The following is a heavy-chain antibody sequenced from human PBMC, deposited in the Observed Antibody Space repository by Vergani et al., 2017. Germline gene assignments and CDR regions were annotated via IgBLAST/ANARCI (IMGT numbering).Heavy chain of an antibody. Sequence: QVQLHESGPGLVQASQTLSLTCTVSGGSISSGRHYWSWIRQPAGKGLEWIGRIYTSGSTNYNPSLERRVTISIDTSKNQFSLKVKSMTAADTAVYYCAGDGYNSDVDYWGQGALVTVSS. D-gene: IGHD5-24*01. CDR2: IYTSGST. CDR3: AGDGYNSDVDY. CDR1: GGSISSGRHY. J-gene: IGHJ4*02. V-gene: IGHV4-61*02.